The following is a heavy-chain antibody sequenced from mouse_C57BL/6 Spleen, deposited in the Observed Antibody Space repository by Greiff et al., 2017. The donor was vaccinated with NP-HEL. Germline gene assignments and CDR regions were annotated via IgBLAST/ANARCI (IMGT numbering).Heavy chain of an antibody. D-gene: IGHD1-1*01. Sequence: QVQLQQPGAELVRPGSSVKLSCKASGYTFTSYWMHWVKQRPIQGLEWIGNIDPSDSETHYNQKFKDKATLTVDKSSSTAYMQLSSLTSEDSAVYYCASYGSSYENYFDYWGQGTTLTVSS. CDR1: GYTFTSYW. V-gene: IGHV1-52*01. CDR2: IDPSDSET. J-gene: IGHJ2*01. CDR3: ASYGSSYENYFDY.